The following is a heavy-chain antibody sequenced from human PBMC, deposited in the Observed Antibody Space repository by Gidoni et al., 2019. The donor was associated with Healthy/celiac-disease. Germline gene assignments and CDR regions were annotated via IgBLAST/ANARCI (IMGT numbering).Heavy chain of an antibody. D-gene: IGHD3-22*01. CDR3: ARSYYDSSGSYFDY. CDR1: GGSISSSSYY. CDR2: IYYSGST. V-gene: IGHV4-39*01. Sequence: QLQLEGAGPGLVKPSETLSLACTVSGGSISSSSYYWGWIRQPPGKGLEWIGSIYYSGSTYYNPSLNSRVTISVDTSNNQFSLKLTSVTAADTAVYYCARSYYDSSGSYFDYWGQGTLVTVSS. J-gene: IGHJ4*02.